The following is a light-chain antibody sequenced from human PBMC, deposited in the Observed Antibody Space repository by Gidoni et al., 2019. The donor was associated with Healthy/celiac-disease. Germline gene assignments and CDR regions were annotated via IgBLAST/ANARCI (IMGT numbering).Light chain of an antibody. CDR3: QQRSNWPSALT. CDR1: QGVSSY. Sequence: EIVLTKSPATLSLSPGERATLSCRASQGVSSYLAWYQQKPGQAPRLLIYDASNRATGIPARFSGSGSGTAFTLTISSLEPEDFAVYYCQQRSNWPSALTFGGGTKVEIK. CDR2: DAS. J-gene: IGKJ4*01. V-gene: IGKV3-11*01.